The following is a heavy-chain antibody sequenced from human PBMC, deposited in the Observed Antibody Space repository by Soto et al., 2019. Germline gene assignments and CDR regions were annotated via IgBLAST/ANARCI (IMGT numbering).Heavy chain of an antibody. CDR2: IKTKAEGGAT. V-gene: IGHV3-15*07. J-gene: IGHJ6*02. Sequence: EVQLVESGGGLVKPGGSLRLSCAASDFTITNAWMNWVRQAPGKGLEWVGRIKTKAEGGATDYAAPLKGRFTISRDDSRNTLFLQMNRLKTEDTAVYYCTTGSVEGVWVQGARVTVSS. CDR3: TTGSVEGV. D-gene: IGHD2-15*01. CDR1: DFTITNAW.